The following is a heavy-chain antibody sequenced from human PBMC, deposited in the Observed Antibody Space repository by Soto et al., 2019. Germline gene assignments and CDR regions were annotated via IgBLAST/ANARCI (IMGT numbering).Heavy chain of an antibody. CDR1: GYTFITYG. Sequence: QVQLVQSGAEVKKPGASVKVSCKVSGYTFITYGISWVRQAPGQGLVWMGWISTYNGNTKYAQRLQGRVTMTTDTTASTAYMELRSLRSDDTAVYYCAKGPTDYPDNSGNYFLDYWGQGTLVTVSS. J-gene: IGHJ4*02. CDR3: AKGPTDYPDNSGNYFLDY. D-gene: IGHD3-22*01. CDR2: ISTYNGNT. V-gene: IGHV1-18*01.